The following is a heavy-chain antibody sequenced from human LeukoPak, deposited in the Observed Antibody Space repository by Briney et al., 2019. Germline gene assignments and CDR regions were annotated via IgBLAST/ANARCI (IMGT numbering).Heavy chain of an antibody. V-gene: IGHV4-34*01. J-gene: IGHJ5*01. CDR3: ARVPPPGATAYGAVDS. D-gene: IGHD3-10*01. Sequence: SEALSLTCAGYGGSFHGYFWGWIRQAPGEGLGWIGGGDHSGRTNYNPSLKSRLTMSVDTSKNQFSLKLTSVTAADTAIYYCARVPPPGATAYGAVDSWGRGTLVTVSS. CDR1: GGSFHGYF. CDR2: GDHSGRT.